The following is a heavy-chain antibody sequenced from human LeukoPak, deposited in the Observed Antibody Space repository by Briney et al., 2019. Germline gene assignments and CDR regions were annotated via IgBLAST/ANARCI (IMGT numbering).Heavy chain of an antibody. CDR3: ARDRDDPRAFDI. V-gene: IGHV4-31*03. Sequence: PSQTLSLTCTVSGGSISSGGYYWSWIRQHPGKGLEWIGYIYYSGSTYYNPSLKSRVTISVDTSKNQFSLKLSSVTAADTAVYYCARDRDDPRAFDIWGQGTMVTVSS. J-gene: IGHJ3*02. CDR1: GGSISSGGYY. CDR2: IYYSGST.